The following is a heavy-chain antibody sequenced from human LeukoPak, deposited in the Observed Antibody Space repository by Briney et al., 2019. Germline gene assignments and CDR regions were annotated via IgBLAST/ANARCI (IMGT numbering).Heavy chain of an antibody. V-gene: IGHV4-34*01. Sequence: TPSETLSLTCAVYGGSFSGYYWSWIRQPPGKGLEWIGEINHSGSTNYNPSLKSRVTISVDTSKNQFSLKLSSVTAADTAVYYCARDNWNYGSSMDVWGQGTTVTVSS. CDR2: INHSGST. CDR3: ARDNWNYGSSMDV. D-gene: IGHD1-7*01. J-gene: IGHJ6*02. CDR1: GGSFSGYY.